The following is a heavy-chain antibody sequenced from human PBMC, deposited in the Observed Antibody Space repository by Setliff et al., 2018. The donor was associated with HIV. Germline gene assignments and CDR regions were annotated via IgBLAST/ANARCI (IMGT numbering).Heavy chain of an antibody. Sequence: PSETLSLTCAVSGGSISSTNWWSWVRQPPGKGLEWIGEIYHSGSTNYNPSLKSRVTISVDKSKSQFSLKLSSVTAADAAVYYCAREEAEYYGSGSYADYWGQGTLVTVS. CDR2: IYHSGST. D-gene: IGHD3-10*01. CDR3: AREEAEYYGSGSYADY. CDR1: GGSISSTNW. J-gene: IGHJ4*02. V-gene: IGHV4-4*02.